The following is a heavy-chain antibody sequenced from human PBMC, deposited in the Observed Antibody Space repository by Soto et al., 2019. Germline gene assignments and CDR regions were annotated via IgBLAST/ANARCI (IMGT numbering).Heavy chain of an antibody. CDR3: ARELIGCSGGGEGGGGGGAYYYYGMDV. D-gene: IGHD6-25*01. CDR2: ISYDGSNK. CDR1: GFTFSSYA. V-gene: IGHV3-30-3*01. Sequence: QVQLVESGGGVVQPGRSLRLSCAASGFTFSSYAMHWVRQAPGKGLEWVAVISYDGSNKYYADSVKGRFTISRDNSKNTLYMKMNSGRAEDRAVYYWARELIGCSGGGEGGGGGGAYYYYGMDVWGQGTTVTVSS. J-gene: IGHJ6*02.